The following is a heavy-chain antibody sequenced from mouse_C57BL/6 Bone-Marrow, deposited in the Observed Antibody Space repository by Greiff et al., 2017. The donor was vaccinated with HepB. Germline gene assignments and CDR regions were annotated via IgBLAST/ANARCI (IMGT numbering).Heavy chain of an antibody. V-gene: IGHV1-59*01. CDR1: GYTFTSYW. Sequence: VQLQQPGAELVRPGTSVKLSCKASGYTFTSYWMHWVKQRPGQGLEWIGVIDPSDSYTNYNQKFKGKATLTVDTSSSTAYMQLSSLTSEDSAVYYCANYYGSSYRYFDVWGTGTTVTVSS. D-gene: IGHD1-1*01. J-gene: IGHJ1*03. CDR3: ANYYGSSYRYFDV. CDR2: IDPSDSYT.